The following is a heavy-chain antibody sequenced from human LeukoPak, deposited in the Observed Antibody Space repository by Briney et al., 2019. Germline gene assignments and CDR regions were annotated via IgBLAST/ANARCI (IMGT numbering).Heavy chain of an antibody. CDR3: ARDMGFLRGWPDP. CDR2: INPNSGGT. D-gene: IGHD3-3*01. V-gene: IGHV1-2*02. CDR1: GYTFTGYY. Sequence: ASVKVSCKASGYTFTGYYMHWVRQAPGQGLEWMGWINPNSGGTNYAQKFQGRVTMTRDTSISTAYMEPSRLRSDDTAVYYCARDMGFLRGWPDPWGQGTLVTVSS. J-gene: IGHJ5*02.